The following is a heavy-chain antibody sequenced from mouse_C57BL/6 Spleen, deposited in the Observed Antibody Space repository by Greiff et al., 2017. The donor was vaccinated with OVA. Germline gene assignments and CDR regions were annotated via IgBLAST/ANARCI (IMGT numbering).Heavy chain of an antibody. J-gene: IGHJ4*01. Sequence: EVQLQQSGPVLVKPGASVKMSCKASGYTFTDYYMNWVKQSPGKSLEWIGVINPYNGGTSYNQKFKGKATLTVDKSSSTAYMKLNSLTSEDSAVYYCARRGSNYYDMDYWGQGTTVTVSS. CDR3: ARRGSNYYDMDY. CDR1: GYTFTDYY. D-gene: IGHD2-5*01. CDR2: INPYNGGT. V-gene: IGHV1-19*01.